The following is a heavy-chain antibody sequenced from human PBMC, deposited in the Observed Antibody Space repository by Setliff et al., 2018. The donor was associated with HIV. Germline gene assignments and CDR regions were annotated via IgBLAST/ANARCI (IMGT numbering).Heavy chain of an antibody. V-gene: IGHV1-69*13. J-gene: IGHJ3*02. CDR1: GGTFSSYA. CDR2: IIPIFGTA. D-gene: IGHD3-22*01. CDR3: ARGTHYDSSGWGGFDI. Sequence: GASVKVSCKASGGTFSSYALDWVRQAPGQGLEWMGGIIPIFGTANYAQKFQGRVTITADESTSTVYVELSSLRSEDTAVYYCARGTHYDSSGWGGFDIWGQGTLVTVSS.